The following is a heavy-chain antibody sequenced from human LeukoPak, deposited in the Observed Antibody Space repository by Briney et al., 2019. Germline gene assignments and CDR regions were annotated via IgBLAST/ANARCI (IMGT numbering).Heavy chain of an antibody. J-gene: IGHJ4*02. D-gene: IGHD3-10*01. V-gene: IGHV4-59*01. CDR3: ARGTELLWFGEFLSSHFDY. CDR2: IYYSGST. Sequence: SETLSLTCTVSGGSISSYYWSWIRQPPGKGLEWIGYIYYSGSTNYNPSLKSRVTISVDTSKNQFSLKLSSVTAADTAVYYCARGTELLWFGEFLSSHFDYWGQGTLVTVSS. CDR1: GGSISSYY.